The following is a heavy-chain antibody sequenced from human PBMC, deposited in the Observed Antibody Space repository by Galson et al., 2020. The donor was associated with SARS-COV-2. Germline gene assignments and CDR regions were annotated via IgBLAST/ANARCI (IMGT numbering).Heavy chain of an antibody. Sequence: SGPTLVKPTQTLTLTCTFSGFSLSTTGMCVSWIRQPPGKALEWLASIDWDDDKYYSTSLKTRLTISKDTSKNQVVLTMTNMDPVDTATYYCARIRRGGLDYYFDYWGQGTLVTVSS. D-gene: IGHD2-21*01. J-gene: IGHJ4*02. CDR3: ARIRRGGLDYYFDY. CDR2: IDWDDDK. CDR1: GFSLSTTGMC. V-gene: IGHV2-70*11.